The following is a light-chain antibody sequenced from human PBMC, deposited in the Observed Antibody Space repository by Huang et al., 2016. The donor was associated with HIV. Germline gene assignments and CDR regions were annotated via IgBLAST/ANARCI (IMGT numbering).Light chain of an antibody. CDR2: GAS. CDR3: QQYGGSPLT. Sequence: EIVLTQSPGTLSLSPGERATLSCRASQSVSNYLAWYQQKPGQAPRLLIYGASSRATGIPDRFSGSGSGTDFTLTIGRLEPEDFAFYYCQQYGGSPLTFGGGIKVETK. V-gene: IGKV3-20*01. J-gene: IGKJ4*01. CDR1: QSVSNY.